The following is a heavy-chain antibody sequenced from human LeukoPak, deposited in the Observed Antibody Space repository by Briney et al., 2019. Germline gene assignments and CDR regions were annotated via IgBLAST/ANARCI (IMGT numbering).Heavy chain of an antibody. J-gene: IGHJ4*02. Sequence: SVKVSCKASGGTFSSYAISWVRQAPGQGLEWMGRIIPIFGIANYAQKFQGRVTITADKSTSTAYMELSSLRSEDTAVYYCARDPSITMIVDWGQGTLATVSS. CDR3: ARDPSITMIVD. V-gene: IGHV1-69*04. CDR2: IIPIFGIA. D-gene: IGHD3-22*01. CDR1: GGTFSSYA.